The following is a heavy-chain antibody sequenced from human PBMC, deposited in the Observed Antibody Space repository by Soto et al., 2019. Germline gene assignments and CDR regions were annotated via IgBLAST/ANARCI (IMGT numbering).Heavy chain of an antibody. CDR1: GGSFSGSY. CDR2: INHSGST. J-gene: IGHJ6*01. CDR3: ARGNPPNCSSTSCPPRYYGMEV. Sequence: QVQLQQWGAGLLKPSETLSLTCAVYGGSFSGSYWSWIRQPPGKGLEWIGEINHSGSTNCNPSLKSRVTISVDPSKTQFSLKLSSVTAADTAVYYCARGNPPNCSSTSCPPRYYGMEVWGQGTTVTVFS. D-gene: IGHD2-2*01. V-gene: IGHV4-34*01.